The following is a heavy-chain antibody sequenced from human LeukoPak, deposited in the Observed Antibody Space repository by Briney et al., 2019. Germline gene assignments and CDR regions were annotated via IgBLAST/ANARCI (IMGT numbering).Heavy chain of an antibody. CDR2: ISGSGVTT. V-gene: IGHV3-23*01. CDR1: GFTFSSYA. Sequence: GGSLRLSCAASGFTFSSYAMNWVRQAPGKGLQWVSAISGSGVTTYYADSVKGRFTISRDNAKNSLYLQMNSLRAEDTAVYYCARDVGYCSSTSCYNDAFDIWGQGTMVTVSS. J-gene: IGHJ3*02. D-gene: IGHD2-2*02. CDR3: ARDVGYCSSTSCYNDAFDI.